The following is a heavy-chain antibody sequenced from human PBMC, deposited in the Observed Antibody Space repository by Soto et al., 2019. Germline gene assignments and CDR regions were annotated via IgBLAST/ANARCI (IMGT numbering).Heavy chain of an antibody. CDR3: ARVGDCSGGSCYTIRYYYYGMDV. V-gene: IGHV1-2*02. Sequence: ASVKVSCKASGYTFTGYYMHWVRQAPGQGLEWMGWINPNSGGTNYAQKFQGRVTMTRDTSISTAYMELSRLRSDDTAVYYCARVGDCSGGSCYTIRYYYYGMDVWGQGTTVTVSS. CDR1: GYTFTGYY. D-gene: IGHD2-15*01. CDR2: INPNSGGT. J-gene: IGHJ6*02.